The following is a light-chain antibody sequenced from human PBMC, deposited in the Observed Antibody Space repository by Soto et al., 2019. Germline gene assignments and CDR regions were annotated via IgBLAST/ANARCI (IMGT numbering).Light chain of an antibody. CDR3: QQYAYWPET. CDR1: QSVSSK. Sequence: EIVMTQSPATLSVSPGERATLSCRASQSVSSKLACYQQKPGQAPRLLIYGASTRASDIPARFSGSGSGTNFTLAISSLQSEDFAVYYCQQYAYWPETFGQGTKVDIK. J-gene: IGKJ1*01. CDR2: GAS. V-gene: IGKV3D-15*01.